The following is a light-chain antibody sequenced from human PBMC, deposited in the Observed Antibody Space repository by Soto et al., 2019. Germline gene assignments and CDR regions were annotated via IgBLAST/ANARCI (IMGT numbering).Light chain of an antibody. CDR3: QPYNNWPLT. J-gene: IGKJ4*01. CDR1: QSVSSNY. Sequence: EIVLTQSPGTLSLSPGERATLSCRASQSVSSNYLAWYQQKPGQAPKVLIYRASIRATGIPDRFTGSGSGTDFTLTINSLQSEDFAVYYCQPYNNWPLTFGGGTKVDIK. CDR2: RAS. V-gene: IGKV3-20*01.